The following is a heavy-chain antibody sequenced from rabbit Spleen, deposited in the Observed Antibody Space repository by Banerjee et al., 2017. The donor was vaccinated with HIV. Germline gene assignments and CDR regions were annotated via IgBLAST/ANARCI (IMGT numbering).Heavy chain of an antibody. CDR2: IYAARGTT. J-gene: IGHJ3*01. CDR1: EIDFTNYY. Sequence: QLEESGGGLVKPEGSLTLTCKASEIDFTNYYITWVRQAPGKGLEWIGIIYAARGTTDYASWVNGRFTISSDNAQTTVDLKMTSLTAADTATYFCARAIVPWLGLTRLDLWGPGTLVTVS. D-gene: IGHD4-1*01. V-gene: IGHV1S43*01. CDR3: ARAIVPWLGLTRLDL.